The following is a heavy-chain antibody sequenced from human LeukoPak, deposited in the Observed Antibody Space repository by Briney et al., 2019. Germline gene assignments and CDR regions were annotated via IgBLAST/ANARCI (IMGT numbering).Heavy chain of an antibody. CDR3: ARSPYYDILAGFYYYFDY. D-gene: IGHD3-9*01. CDR2: ISYDGSNK. J-gene: IGHJ4*02. Sequence: PGGSLRLSCAASGFTFSSYAMHWVRQAPGKGLEWVADISYDGSNKYYADSVKGRLTISRDNSKSTLYLQMNSLRAEGTATYYCARSPYYDILAGFYYYFDYWGQGTLVTVSS. CDR1: GFTFSSYA. V-gene: IGHV3-30-3*01.